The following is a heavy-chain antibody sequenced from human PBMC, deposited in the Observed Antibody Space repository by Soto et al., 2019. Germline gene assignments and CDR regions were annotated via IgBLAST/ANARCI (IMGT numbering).Heavy chain of an antibody. CDR1: GYSFTSYW. CDR2: IYPGDSDT. CDR3: ARLWHHIVATIENYYYYGMDV. V-gene: IGHV5-51*01. Sequence: PGESLKISCKGSGYSFTSYWIGWVRQMPGKGLEWMGIIYPGDSDTRYSPSFQGQVTISADKSISTAYLQWSSLKASDTAMYYCARLWHHIVATIENYYYYGMDVWGQGTTVTVSS. D-gene: IGHD5-12*01. J-gene: IGHJ6*02.